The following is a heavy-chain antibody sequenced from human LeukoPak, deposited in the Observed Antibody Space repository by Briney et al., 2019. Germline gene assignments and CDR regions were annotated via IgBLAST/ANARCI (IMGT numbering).Heavy chain of an antibody. CDR2: ISGGPGST. J-gene: IGHJ4*02. CDR3: ATYRQIQVPFEF. D-gene: IGHD5-18*01. CDR1: GFTFSSYA. V-gene: IGHV3-23*01. Sequence: GGSLRLSCAASGFTFSSYAMSWVRQAPGKGLEWVSSISGGPGSTYYADSVKGRFTISRDNSKNTLFLQMNSLRIEDTAVYYCATYRQIQVPFEFWGQGTLVTVSS.